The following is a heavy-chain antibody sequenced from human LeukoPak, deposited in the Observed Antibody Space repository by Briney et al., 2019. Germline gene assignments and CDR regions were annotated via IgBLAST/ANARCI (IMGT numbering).Heavy chain of an antibody. CDR3: ACLQGHNYYYIDV. V-gene: IGHV4-34*01. CDR2: INHSGTT. J-gene: IGHJ6*03. D-gene: IGHD3-16*01. CDR1: GGSFSSYY. Sequence: SETLSLTCAVSGGSFSSYYWSWVRQPPGRGLEWIGDINHSGTTKYNPSLNSRVTISVDTSKNQFSLKLSSVTAADTAMYYCACLQGHNYYYIDVWDTGTTVTVSS.